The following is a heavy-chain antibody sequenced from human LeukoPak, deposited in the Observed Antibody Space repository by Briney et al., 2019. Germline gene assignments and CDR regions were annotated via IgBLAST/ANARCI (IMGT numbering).Heavy chain of an antibody. V-gene: IGHV1-69*01. D-gene: IGHD3-10*01. CDR2: FIPIFGTA. Sequence: SGKVSCKASGATFSSYAISWVRQAPGQGLEWMGGFIPIFGTANYAQKFQGRVTITADESTSTAYMELSSLRSEDTAVYYCASGPYGSGSYLYYYYGMDVWGKGTTVTVSS. CDR1: GATFSSYA. J-gene: IGHJ6*04. CDR3: ASGPYGSGSYLYYYYGMDV.